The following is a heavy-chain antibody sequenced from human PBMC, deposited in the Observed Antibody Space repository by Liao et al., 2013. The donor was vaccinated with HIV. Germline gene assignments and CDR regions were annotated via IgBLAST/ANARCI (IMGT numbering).Heavy chain of an antibody. D-gene: IGHD3-16*01. CDR3: ARERRDGGYYFDY. Sequence: QVQLQESGPGLVKPSQTLSLTCTVSGGSITSGDYSWSWIRQSPGKGLEWIGYIYYSGSTYYKPSLESRVSISLDTSKNHFSLKLTSVTAADTAVYYCARERRDGGYYFDYWGQGIQVTVSS. CDR1: GGSITSGDYS. CDR2: IYYSGST. V-gene: IGHV4-30-4*08. J-gene: IGHJ4*02.